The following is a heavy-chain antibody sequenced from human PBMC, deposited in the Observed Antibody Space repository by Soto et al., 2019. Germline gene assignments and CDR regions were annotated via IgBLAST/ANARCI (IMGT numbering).Heavy chain of an antibody. CDR3: ARVGYYGSGSESWEYFQH. J-gene: IGHJ1*01. V-gene: IGHV1-18*01. D-gene: IGHD3-10*01. CDR2: ISTYNGNT. CDR1: GYTFTSYG. Sequence: ASVKVSCKASGYTFTSYGISWLRQAPGQGLEWLGWISTYNGNTISAQKLQGRVTMTTDTSTTTAYMELRSLRSDDTAVYYCARVGYYGSGSESWEYFQHWGQGTVVTVSS.